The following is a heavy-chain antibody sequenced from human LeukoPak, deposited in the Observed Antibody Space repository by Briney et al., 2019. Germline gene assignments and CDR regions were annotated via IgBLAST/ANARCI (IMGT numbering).Heavy chain of an antibody. CDR2: IIPIFGPA. CDR1: GGTFSSYA. D-gene: IGHD6-13*01. Sequence: ASVKVSCKATGGTFSSYAISWVRQAPGQCLSLVGGIIPIFGPANYAHEFQGRVTITADESTSTAYMELSSLRSEDTAVYYCARAQYSSSWYRDYYYYYMDVWGKGTTVTISS. J-gene: IGHJ6*03. CDR3: ARAQYSSSWYRDYYYYYMDV. V-gene: IGHV1-69*13.